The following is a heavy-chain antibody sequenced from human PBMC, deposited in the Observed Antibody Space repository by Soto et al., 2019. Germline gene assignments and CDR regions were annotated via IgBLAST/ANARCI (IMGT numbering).Heavy chain of an antibody. CDR2: INPNSGGT. CDR1: GYTFTGYY. V-gene: IGHV1-2*04. J-gene: IGHJ6*02. Sequence: GASVKVSCKASGYTFTGYYMHWVRQAPGQGLEWMGWINPNSGGTNYAQKFQGWVTMTRDTSISTAYMELSRLRSDDTAVYYCARTPLVGATTDSYYGMDVWGQGTTVPVSS. D-gene: IGHD1-26*01. CDR3: ARTPLVGATTDSYYGMDV.